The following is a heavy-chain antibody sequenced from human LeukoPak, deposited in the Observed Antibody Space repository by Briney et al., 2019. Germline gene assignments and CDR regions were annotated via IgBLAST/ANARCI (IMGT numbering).Heavy chain of an antibody. D-gene: IGHD6-19*01. Sequence: GGSLRLSCAASGFTFSSYSMNWVRQAPGKGLEWVSYISSSSSTIYYADSVKGRFTISRDNSKNTLYLQMNSLRAEDTAVYYCAKDSEAVAGKYFDYWGQGTLVTVSS. CDR2: ISSSSSTI. V-gene: IGHV3-48*01. CDR3: AKDSEAVAGKYFDY. J-gene: IGHJ4*02. CDR1: GFTFSSYS.